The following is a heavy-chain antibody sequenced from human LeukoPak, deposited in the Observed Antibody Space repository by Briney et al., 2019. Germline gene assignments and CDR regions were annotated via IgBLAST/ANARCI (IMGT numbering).Heavy chain of an antibody. V-gene: IGHV3-23*01. J-gene: IGHJ4*02. CDR3: AKGTDRHYYDSSGYYFDY. CDR2: ISGSGAST. D-gene: IGHD3-22*01. CDR1: GFTLSTNA. Sequence: GGSLRLSCLTSGFTLSTNAMSWVRQAPGKGLEWISGISGSGASTYYADSVKGRFTISRDNSKNTLYLQMNSLRAEDTAVYYCAKGTDRHYYDSSGYYFDYWGQGTLVTVSS.